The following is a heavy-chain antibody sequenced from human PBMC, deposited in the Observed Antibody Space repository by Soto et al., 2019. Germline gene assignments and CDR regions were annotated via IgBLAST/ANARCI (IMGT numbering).Heavy chain of an antibody. V-gene: IGHV1-18*01. CDR2: ISAYNGNT. J-gene: IGHJ6*03. CDR1: GYTFTSYG. Sequence: QVQLVQSGAEVKKPGASVKVSCKASGYTFTSYGISWVRQAPGQGLEWMGWISAYNGNTNYAQKLQCRVTMTTDTSTSTAYMELRSLRSDDTAVYYCARGGEEGHSPRYGYLCYMDVWGKGTTVTVSS. D-gene: IGHD5-18*01. CDR3: ARGGEEGHSPRYGYLCYMDV.